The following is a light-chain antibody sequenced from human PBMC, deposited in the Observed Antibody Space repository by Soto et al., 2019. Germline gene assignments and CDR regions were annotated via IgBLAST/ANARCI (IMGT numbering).Light chain of an antibody. V-gene: IGKV3-20*01. J-gene: IGKJ1*01. Sequence: EIVLTQSPGTLSLSPGERATLSCRASQSLNSNYLAWYQQRPGQAPRLLIYGASSRATGIPDRFSGSGSETDFTLTISRLEPKDFAVYYCQQYDNSPPWTFGQGTKVEIK. CDR3: QQYDNSPPWT. CDR1: QSLNSNY. CDR2: GAS.